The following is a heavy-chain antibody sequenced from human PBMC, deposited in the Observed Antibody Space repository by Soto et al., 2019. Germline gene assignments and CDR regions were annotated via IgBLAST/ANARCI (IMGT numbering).Heavy chain of an antibody. D-gene: IGHD2-2*01. CDR3: ARAPTHIVVVPAAMGWFDL. Sequence: ASVKVSCKASGGTFSSYAISWVRQAPGQGLGWMGGIIPIFGTANYAQKFQGRVTITADESTSTAYMELSSLRSEDTAVYYCARAPTHIVVVPAAMGWFDLWGQGTLVTVSS. J-gene: IGHJ5*02. V-gene: IGHV1-69*13. CDR2: IIPIFGTA. CDR1: GGTFSSYA.